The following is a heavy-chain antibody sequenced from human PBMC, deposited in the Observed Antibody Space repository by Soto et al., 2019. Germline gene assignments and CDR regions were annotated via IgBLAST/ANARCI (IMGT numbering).Heavy chain of an antibody. CDR3: ATQVTFHH. CDR2: IYPGDSET. Sequence: LKISCKGSGYTFTNYWIGWVRQKPGKGPEWMGIIYPGDSETRYSPSFEGHVTISVDKSISTVYLQWSSLKASDTAMYYCATQVTFHHWGQGTLVTVSS. J-gene: IGHJ1*01. D-gene: IGHD5-18*01. CDR1: GYTFTNYW. V-gene: IGHV5-51*01.